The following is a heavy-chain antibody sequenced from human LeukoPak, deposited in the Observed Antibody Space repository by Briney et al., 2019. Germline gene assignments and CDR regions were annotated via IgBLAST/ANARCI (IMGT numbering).Heavy chain of an antibody. CDR3: ARDGGYSGYDADC. CDR1: GFTFSTYW. CDR2: ISDTSAM. D-gene: IGHD5-12*01. Sequence: GGSLRLSCSASGFTFSTYWMSWVRQAPGKGLEWVSYISDTSAMYYADSVRGRFTISRDNAKNSLFLQMNSLRVEDTGVYYCARDGGYSGYDADCWGQGTLVTVSS. J-gene: IGHJ4*02. V-gene: IGHV3-48*01.